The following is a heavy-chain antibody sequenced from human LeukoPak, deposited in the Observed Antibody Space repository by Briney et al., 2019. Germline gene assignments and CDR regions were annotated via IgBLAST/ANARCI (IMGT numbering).Heavy chain of an antibody. Sequence: SETLSLTCTVSGGSICSGTYYWPWLRQPAGKGLEWIGRFYTGGSTNYNPSLRSRVSISLDMSKNQFSLKLSSVTAADTAVYYCARHARGPYYYDSSGYSYYYGMDVWGQGTTVTVSS. CDR1: GGSICSGTYY. J-gene: IGHJ6*02. V-gene: IGHV4-61*02. CDR3: ARHARGPYYYDSSGYSYYYGMDV. D-gene: IGHD3-22*01. CDR2: FYTGGST.